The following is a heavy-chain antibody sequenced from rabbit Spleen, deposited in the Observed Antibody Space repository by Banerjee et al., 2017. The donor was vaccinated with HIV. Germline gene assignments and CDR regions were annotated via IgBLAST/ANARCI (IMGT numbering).Heavy chain of an antibody. CDR3: VRDQAGDADYGPYYLNL. V-gene: IGHV1S40*01. D-gene: IGHD2-1*01. Sequence: QSLEESGGGLVQPEGSLTLTCTASGFSFNNNYYMCWVRQAPGKGLEWIACIYGGDGYSTAYASWAKGRFTFSKTSSTTVTLQMTSLTAADTATYFCVRDQAGDADYGPYYLNLWGQGTLVTVS. CDR1: GFSFNNNYY. CDR2: IYGGDGYST. J-gene: IGHJ4*01.